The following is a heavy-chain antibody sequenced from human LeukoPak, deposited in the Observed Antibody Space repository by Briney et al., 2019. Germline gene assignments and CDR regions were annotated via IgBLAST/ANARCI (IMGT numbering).Heavy chain of an antibody. CDR1: GFTFGDYA. J-gene: IGHJ4*02. CDR2: IRSKAYGGTT. Sequence: GGSLRLSCTASGFTFGDYAMSWVRQAPGKGLEWVGFIRSKAYGGTTEYAASVKGRFTISRDDSKSIAYLQMNSLKTEDTAVYYCTLTFNYYGSGSYYSDYWGQGTLVTVSS. CDR3: TLTFNYYGSGSYYSDY. V-gene: IGHV3-49*04. D-gene: IGHD3-10*01.